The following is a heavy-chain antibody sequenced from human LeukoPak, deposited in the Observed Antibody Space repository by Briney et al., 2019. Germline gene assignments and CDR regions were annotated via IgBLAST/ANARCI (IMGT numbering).Heavy chain of an antibody. CDR1: GFTFSSYA. V-gene: IGHV3-23*01. Sequence: GGSLRLSCAASGFTFSSYAMSWVRQAPGKGLEWVAGISAGGGSTYYADSVKGRFTISRDNSKNMLYLQLNSLRAEDTAVYHCAKGDPPTYYDILTGQDYWGQGTLVTASS. CDR3: AKGDPPTYYDILTGQDY. D-gene: IGHD3-9*01. J-gene: IGHJ4*02. CDR2: ISAGGGST.